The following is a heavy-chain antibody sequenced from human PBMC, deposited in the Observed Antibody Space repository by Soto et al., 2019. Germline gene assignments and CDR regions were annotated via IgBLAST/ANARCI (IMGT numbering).Heavy chain of an antibody. CDR1: GGSFSGYY. CDR2: INHSGST. CDR3: ERAGARWLQLSYFDY. J-gene: IGHJ4*02. D-gene: IGHD5-12*01. Sequence: SETLSLTCAVYGGSFSGYYWSWIRQPPGKGLEWIGEINHSGSTNYNPSLKSRVTISVDTSKNQFSLKLSSVTAADTAVYYCERAGARWLQLSYFDYWGQGTLVTVSS. V-gene: IGHV4-34*01.